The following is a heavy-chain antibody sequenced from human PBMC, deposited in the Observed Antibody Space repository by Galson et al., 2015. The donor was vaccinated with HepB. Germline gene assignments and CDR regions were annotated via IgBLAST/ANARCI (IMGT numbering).Heavy chain of an antibody. CDR3: AKKWGSERGVAGSLD. CDR1: GFTFNSYV. V-gene: IGHV3-23*01. J-gene: IGHJ4*02. Sequence: SLRLSCAASGFTFNSYVVGWVRQAPGKGLEWVSSIGASGRFTYYADSVKGRFTISRDNSKNALYLQMNSLRAEDTAVYYCAKKWGSERGVAGSLDWGQGTLVTVSS. CDR2: IGASGRFT. D-gene: IGHD6-19*01.